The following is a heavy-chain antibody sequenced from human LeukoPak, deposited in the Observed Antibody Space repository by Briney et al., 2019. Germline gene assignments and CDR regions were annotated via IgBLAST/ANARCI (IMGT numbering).Heavy chain of an antibody. Sequence: PSETLSLTCTVSGGSISSGAYYWGWIRQPPGKGLEWIATIYYSGSTYYNPSLKSRVTISLDTSKKQFSLKLSSVTAADTAVYYCARHRGSPSHPPYYYYYYMDVWGKGTTVTVSS. CDR2: IYYSGST. D-gene: IGHD3-10*01. CDR3: ARHRGSPSHPPYYYYYYMDV. V-gene: IGHV4-39*01. J-gene: IGHJ6*03. CDR1: GGSISSGAYY.